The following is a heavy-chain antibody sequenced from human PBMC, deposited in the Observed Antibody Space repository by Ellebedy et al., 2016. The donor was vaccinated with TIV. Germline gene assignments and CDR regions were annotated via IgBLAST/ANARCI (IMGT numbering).Heavy chain of an antibody. CDR2: MNPNSGNP. Sequence: AASVKVSCKASGYTFTSYDINWARQATGQGLEWMGWMNPNSGNPGYAQKFQGRVTMTRNTYITTAYMELSSLRSEDTAVYYCARGLSAYTLGGLIWHWFDPWGQGTLVTVSS. CDR3: ARGLSAYTLGGLIWHWFDP. D-gene: IGHD3-16*01. CDR1: GYTFTSYD. J-gene: IGHJ5*02. V-gene: IGHV1-8*01.